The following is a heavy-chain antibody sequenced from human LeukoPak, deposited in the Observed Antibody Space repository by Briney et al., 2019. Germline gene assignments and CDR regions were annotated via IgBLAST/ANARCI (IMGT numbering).Heavy chain of an antibody. CDR2: MSSSGRSI. D-gene: IGHD6-6*01. CDR3: ARDFLRGVYSSSF. J-gene: IGHJ4*02. Sequence: GGSLRLSCAASGFTLSGYSMNWVRQAPGKGLEWVSYMSSSGRSIYYADSVKGRFTISRDNAKNSLYLQMNSLRAEDTAVYYCARDFLRGVYSSSFWGQGTLVTVSS. V-gene: IGHV3-48*04. CDR1: GFTLSGYS.